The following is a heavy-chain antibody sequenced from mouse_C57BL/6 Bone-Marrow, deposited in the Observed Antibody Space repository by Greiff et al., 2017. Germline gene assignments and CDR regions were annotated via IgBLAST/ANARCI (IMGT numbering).Heavy chain of an antibody. D-gene: IGHD6-2*01. CDR1: GFTFSSYA. J-gene: IGHJ1*03. Sequence: EVNVVESGEGLVKPGGSLKLSCAASGFTFSSYAMSWVRQTPEKRLEWVAYISSGGDYIYYADTVKGRFTISRDNARNTLYLQMSSLKSEDTAMYYCTTESLGRGWYFDVWGTGTTVTVSS. CDR2: ISSGGDYI. V-gene: IGHV5-9-1*02. CDR3: TTESLGRGWYFDV.